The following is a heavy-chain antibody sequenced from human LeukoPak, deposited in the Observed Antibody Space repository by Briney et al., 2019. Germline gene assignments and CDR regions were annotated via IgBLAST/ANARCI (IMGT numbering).Heavy chain of an antibody. CDR3: ARYYGSGSFFRPFDY. V-gene: IGHV4-59*01. D-gene: IGHD3-10*01. CDR1: GGFISSYY. J-gene: IGHJ4*02. CDR2: IYYSGST. Sequence: SETLSLTCTVSGGFISSYYWSWIRQPPGKGLEWIGYIYYSGSTNYNPSLKSRVTISVDTSKNQFSLKLSSVTAADTAVYYCARYYGSGSFFRPFDYWGQGTLVTVSS.